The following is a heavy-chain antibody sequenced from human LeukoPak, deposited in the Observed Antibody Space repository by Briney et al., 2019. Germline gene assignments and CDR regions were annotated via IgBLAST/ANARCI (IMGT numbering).Heavy chain of an antibody. J-gene: IGHJ6*03. CDR1: GGSFSSHA. CDR3: ARGLQYQLLKALGYYYMDV. CDR2: IIPISGTA. Sequence: SVKVSCKASGGSFSSHAIAWVRQAPGQGPEWMGGIIPISGTANYAQKFQGGVTITTDESTSTAYMELSSLTSDDTAVYYCARGLQYQLLKALGYYYMDVWGEGTTVTVSS. V-gene: IGHV1-69*05. D-gene: IGHD2-2*01.